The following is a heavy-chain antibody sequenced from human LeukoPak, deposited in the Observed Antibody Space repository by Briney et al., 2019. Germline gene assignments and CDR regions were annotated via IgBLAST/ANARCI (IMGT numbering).Heavy chain of an antibody. CDR3: ASLTPDIVVVPAAVDFDY. Sequence: PSETLPLTCAVYGGSFSGYYWSWIRQPPGKGLEWIGEINHSGSTNYNPPLKSRVTISVDTSKNQFSLKLSSVTAADTAVYYCASLTPDIVVVPAAVDFDYWGQGTLVTVSS. J-gene: IGHJ4*02. CDR1: GGSFSGYY. D-gene: IGHD2-2*01. V-gene: IGHV4-34*01. CDR2: INHSGST.